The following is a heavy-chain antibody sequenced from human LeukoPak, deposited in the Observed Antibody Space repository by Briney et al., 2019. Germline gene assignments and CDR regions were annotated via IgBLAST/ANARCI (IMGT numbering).Heavy chain of an antibody. Sequence: PGGSLRLSCAASGFTFSSYSMNWVRQATGKGLEWVSSISSSSSSIYYADSVKGRFTISRDNAKNSLYLQMNSLRAEDTAVYYCARASGDVVETATMGTYWGQGTLVTVSS. CDR1: GFTFSSYS. CDR2: ISSSSSSI. J-gene: IGHJ4*02. CDR3: ARASGDVVETATMGTY. V-gene: IGHV3-21*01. D-gene: IGHD5-18*01.